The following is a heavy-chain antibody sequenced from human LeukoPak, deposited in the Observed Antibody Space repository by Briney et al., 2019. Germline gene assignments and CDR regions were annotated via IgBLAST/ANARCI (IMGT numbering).Heavy chain of an antibody. Sequence: PGGSLRLSCAASGFTLSTYAMTWVHQAPGKGLEWVSGISTSGDRTYYADSVKGRFTISRDNSKNTLYLQMNSLRAEDTAEYYCARSAVATSCCTAVDYWGQGTLVTVSS. J-gene: IGHJ4*02. D-gene: IGHD6-19*01. CDR1: GFTLSTYA. CDR2: ISTSGDRT. CDR3: ARSAVATSCCTAVDY. V-gene: IGHV3-23*01.